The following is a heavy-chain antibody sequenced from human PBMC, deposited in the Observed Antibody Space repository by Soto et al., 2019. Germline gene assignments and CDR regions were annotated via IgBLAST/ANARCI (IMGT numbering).Heavy chain of an antibody. V-gene: IGHV1-18*01. CDR1: GYTFTSYG. Sequence: QVQLVQSGAEVKKPGASVKVSCKASGYTFTSYGISWVRQAPGQELEWMGWISAYNGNTNYEQEIQGRVPMTTDTATSTAYKELRRLRSDDTAVYYGARTIHIAAAGIHCYMDVWGKGTTVTVSS. D-gene: IGHD6-13*01. CDR2: ISAYNGNT. J-gene: IGHJ6*03. CDR3: ARTIHIAAAGIHCYMDV.